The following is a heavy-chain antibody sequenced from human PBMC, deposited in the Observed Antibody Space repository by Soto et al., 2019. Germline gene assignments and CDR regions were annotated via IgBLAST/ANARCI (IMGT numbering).Heavy chain of an antibody. D-gene: IGHD3-16*02. V-gene: IGHV4-59*01. CDR2: IYYSGST. Sequence: QVQLQESGPGLVKPSETLSLTCTVSGGSISSYYWSWIRQPPGKGLEWIGYIYYSGSTNYNPSLKSPVTISIDPSQNQVSLKLSPVTGADTAVDYWARSGVRELSIDNAFDIWGQGTMVTVSS. J-gene: IGHJ3*02. CDR3: ARSGVRELSIDNAFDI. CDR1: GGSISSYY.